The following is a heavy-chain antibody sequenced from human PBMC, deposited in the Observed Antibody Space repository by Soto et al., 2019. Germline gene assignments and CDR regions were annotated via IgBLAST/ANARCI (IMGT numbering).Heavy chain of an antibody. V-gene: IGHV1-3*01. D-gene: IGHD3-22*01. CDR2: INAGNGNT. CDR1: GYTFTSYC. Sequence: ASVKVSCKPSGYTFTSYCIHWVRQAPGQRLEWTGWINAGNGNTKYSEKFQGRVTITRDTSASTAYLELSSLRSEDTAVYYCARDPNDSSAYYHHYYYGMDVWGQGTTVTVSS. CDR3: ARDPNDSSAYYHHYYYGMDV. J-gene: IGHJ6*02.